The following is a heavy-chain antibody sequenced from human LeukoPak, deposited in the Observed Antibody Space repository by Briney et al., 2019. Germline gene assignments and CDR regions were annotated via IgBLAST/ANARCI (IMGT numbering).Heavy chain of an antibody. D-gene: IGHD2-21*02. Sequence: SETLSLTCAVYGGSFSGYYWSWIRQPPGKGREWIGEINHSGSTNYNPSLKSRVTISVDTSKNQFSLKLSSVTAADTAVYYCARSGTYCGGDCSDYWGQGTLVTVSS. V-gene: IGHV4-34*01. J-gene: IGHJ4*02. CDR3: ARSGTYCGGDCSDY. CDR2: INHSGST. CDR1: GGSFSGYY.